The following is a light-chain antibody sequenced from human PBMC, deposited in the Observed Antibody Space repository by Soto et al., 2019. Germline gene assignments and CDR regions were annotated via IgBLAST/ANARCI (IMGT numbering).Light chain of an antibody. Sequence: EIVLTQSPGTLSLSPGERAALSCRASQSIGTPYLAWYQQKPGQSPRLLIYGASRRATGIPDRFSGSGSGTDFTLTLISLEPEDFAVYCCHQYGFSVPFTFFQRTKLEIK. J-gene: IGKJ2*01. CDR1: QSIGTPY. CDR2: GAS. V-gene: IGKV3-20*01. CDR3: HQYGFSVPFT.